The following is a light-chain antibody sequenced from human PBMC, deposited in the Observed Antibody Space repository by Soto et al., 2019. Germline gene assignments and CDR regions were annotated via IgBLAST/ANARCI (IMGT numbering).Light chain of an antibody. CDR1: SSNIGSNY. CDR2: RNN. V-gene: IGLV1-47*01. J-gene: IGLJ2*01. Sequence: QAVVTQPPSASGTPGQRVTISCSGSSSNIGSNYVYWYQQLPGTAPKLLIYRNNQRPSGVPDRFSGSKSGTSASLAISGLRSEDEADYYCAAWDDSLIGVLFGGGTKVTVL. CDR3: AAWDDSLIGVL.